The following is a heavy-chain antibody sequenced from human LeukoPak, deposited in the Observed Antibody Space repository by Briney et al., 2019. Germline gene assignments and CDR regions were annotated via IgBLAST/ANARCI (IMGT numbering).Heavy chain of an antibody. CDR2: IIPIFGTA. CDR1: GGTFSSYA. Sequence: ASVKVSCKASGGTFSSYAISWVRQAPGQGLEWMGGIIPIFGTANYAQKFQGRVTITADESTSTAYMELSSLRSEDTAVYYCARDYAGTTDYYYYYMDVWGKGTTVTVSS. D-gene: IGHD1-7*01. J-gene: IGHJ6*03. V-gene: IGHV1-69*13. CDR3: ARDYAGTTDYYYYYMDV.